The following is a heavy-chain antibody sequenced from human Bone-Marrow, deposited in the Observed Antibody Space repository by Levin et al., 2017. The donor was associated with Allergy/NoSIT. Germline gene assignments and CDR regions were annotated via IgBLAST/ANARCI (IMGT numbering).Heavy chain of an antibody. Sequence: KPGGSLRLSCTVSGGSVSSGSYYWSWIRQPPGKGLEWIGYIYYSGSTNYNPSLKSRVTISVDTSKNQFSLKLSSVTAADTAVYYCARVRYSGYDSLFDYWGQGTLVTVSS. CDR3: ARVRYSGYDSLFDY. CDR1: GGSVSSGSYY. V-gene: IGHV4-61*01. J-gene: IGHJ4*02. D-gene: IGHD5-12*01. CDR2: IYYSGST.